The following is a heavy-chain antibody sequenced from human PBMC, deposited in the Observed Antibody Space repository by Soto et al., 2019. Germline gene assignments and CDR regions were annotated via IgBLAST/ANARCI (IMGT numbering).Heavy chain of an antibody. D-gene: IGHD3-3*01. CDR2: ITGSSSSL. J-gene: IGHJ4*01. CDR3: AGDLNADNPVFAY. V-gene: IGHV3-21*01. Sequence: GGSLRLSCAAAGFPFSAYDMNWVRQAPGRGLEWVSSITGSSSSLHYADSVKGRFTVSRDNAENSLYLHMNSLSADDTAVYYCAGDLNADNPVFAYCGHGTLVRVS. CDR1: GFPFSAYD.